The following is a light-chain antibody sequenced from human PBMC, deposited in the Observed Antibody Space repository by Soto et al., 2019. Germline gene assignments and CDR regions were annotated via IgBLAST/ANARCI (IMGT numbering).Light chain of an antibody. CDR1: SSDVGVFNY. V-gene: IGLV2-14*01. CDR3: CSYTEADTLV. J-gene: IGLJ1*01. Sequence: QSVLTQPASVSGSPGQSITIPCTGTSSDVGVFNYVSWYQKYPGKAPKLLIFGVSLRPAEVSYRFSGSKSGNTASLTISGLLAEDEADYYCCSYTEADTLVFGGGTKVTVL. CDR2: GVS.